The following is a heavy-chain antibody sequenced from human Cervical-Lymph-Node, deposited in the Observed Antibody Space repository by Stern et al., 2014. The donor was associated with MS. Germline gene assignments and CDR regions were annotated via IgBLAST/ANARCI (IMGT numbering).Heavy chain of an antibody. D-gene: IGHD5-24*01. J-gene: IGHJ4*02. CDR1: GYRFTNNW. V-gene: IGHV5-51*03. CDR2: IYPGDSET. CDR3: ARRGDGYMGIDY. Sequence: VQLVQSGAEVKKPGESLRISCEVSGYRFTNNWIGWVRQMPGKGLEWMGIIYPGDSETRYSPSFQGQVTILVDKSNTPAYLQWSSLKASDTAIYYCARRGDGYMGIDYWGQGTLVTVSS.